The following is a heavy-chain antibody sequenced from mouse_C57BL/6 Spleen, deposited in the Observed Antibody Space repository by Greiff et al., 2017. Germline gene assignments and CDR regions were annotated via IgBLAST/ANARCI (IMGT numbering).Heavy chain of an antibody. D-gene: IGHD4-1*01. J-gene: IGHJ2*01. V-gene: IGHV1-80*01. CDR2: FYPGDGDT. CDR3: DANWEGPYYFDY. Sequence: VQLQQSGAELVKPGASVKISCKASGYAFSGYWMNWVKQRPGKGLEGIGRFYPGDGDTNYNGKFRGKATLTAAQSSSTAYMQLSSLTSEDSAVYFCDANWEGPYYFDYWGQGTTLTVSS. CDR1: GYAFSGYW.